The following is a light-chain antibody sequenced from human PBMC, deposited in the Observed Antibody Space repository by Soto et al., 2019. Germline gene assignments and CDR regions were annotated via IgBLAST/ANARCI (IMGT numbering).Light chain of an antibody. V-gene: IGLV7-46*01. J-gene: IGLJ2*01. CDR2: DTS. CDR1: TGAVTSGHY. Sequence: QAVVTQEPSLTVSPGGTVTLTCGSSTGAVTSGHYPYWFQQKPGQAPRTLIYDTSNKHSWTPARFSGSLLGGKAALTLSGPQPEDEAEYYCLLSYSGARPVVFGGGTKLTVL. CDR3: LLSYSGARPVV.